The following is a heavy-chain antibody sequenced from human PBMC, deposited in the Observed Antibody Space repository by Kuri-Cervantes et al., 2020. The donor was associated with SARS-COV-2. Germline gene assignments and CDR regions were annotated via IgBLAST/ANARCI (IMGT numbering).Heavy chain of an antibody. V-gene: IGHV3-48*03. CDR3: ARVVVVVPAARVYYYYMDV. Sequence: GGFLRLSCAASGFTFSSYEMNWVRQAPGKGLEWVSYISSSGSTIYYADSVKGRFTISRDNAKNSLYLQMNSLRAEDTAVYYCARVVVVVPAARVYYYYMDVWGKGTTVTVSS. D-gene: IGHD2-2*01. J-gene: IGHJ6*03. CDR2: ISSSGSTI. CDR1: GFTFSSYE.